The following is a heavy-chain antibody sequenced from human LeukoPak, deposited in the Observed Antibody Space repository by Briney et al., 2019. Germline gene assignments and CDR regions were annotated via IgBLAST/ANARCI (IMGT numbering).Heavy chain of an antibody. CDR1: GGPISSGGYS. CDR3: ARDRAGLGHLDF. CDR2: IFQSGSP. Sequence: PSETLSLTCAVSGGPISSGGYSWTWIRQPPGKGLEWIGYIFQSGSPSYNPSLRSRVTISVDTSRNHFSLELISVTAADTAMYYCARDRAGLGHLDFWGQGTMVTVSS. J-gene: IGHJ3*01. V-gene: IGHV4-30-2*01. D-gene: IGHD1-26*01.